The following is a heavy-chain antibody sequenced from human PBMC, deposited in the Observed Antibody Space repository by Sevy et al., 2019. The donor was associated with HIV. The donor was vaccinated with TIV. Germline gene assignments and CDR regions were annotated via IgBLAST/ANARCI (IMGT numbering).Heavy chain of an antibody. D-gene: IGHD6-19*01. CDR2: ISDSGGYT. CDR1: GFTFSNYY. CDR3: ANRAGPIFDN. J-gene: IGHJ4*02. Sequence: GSLRLSCVVSGFTFSNYYMSWVRQAPGKGLEWVSVISDSGGYTSYTDSVKGRFTISRDNSKNTLYLQMNSLRVEDTAIYYCANRAGPIFDNWGQGTLVTVCS. V-gene: IGHV3-23*01.